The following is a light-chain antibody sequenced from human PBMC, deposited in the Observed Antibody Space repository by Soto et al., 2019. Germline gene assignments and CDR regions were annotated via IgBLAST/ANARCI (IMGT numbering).Light chain of an antibody. CDR3: SSYTSSSTLGYV. J-gene: IGLJ1*01. CDR1: SSDVGGYNY. CDR2: EVS. Sequence: QSVLTQPASVSGSPGQSITISCTGTSSDVGGYNYVSWYQHHPGKAPKLMIYEVSNRPSGVSNRFSGSKSGNTASLIISGLQAEDGADYYCSSYTSSSTLGYVFGTGTKVTVL. V-gene: IGLV2-14*01.